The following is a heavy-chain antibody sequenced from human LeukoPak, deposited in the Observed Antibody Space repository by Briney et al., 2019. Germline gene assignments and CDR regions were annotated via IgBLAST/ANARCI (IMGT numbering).Heavy chain of an antibody. V-gene: IGHV4-59*08. CDR1: VGFYNIYY. CDR2: IYHTGST. D-gene: IGHD4/OR15-4a*01. J-gene: IGHJ6*03. CDR3: ASIKFQVQTYMDV. Sequence: SETLSLTCTVSVGFYNIYYWSWAPQSPGKGLEYIGHIYHTGSTNYNPSLTSRVIISVDTSKNQFSMNQSSVTAADTAVYYCASIKFQVQTYMDVWGKGTTVIVSS.